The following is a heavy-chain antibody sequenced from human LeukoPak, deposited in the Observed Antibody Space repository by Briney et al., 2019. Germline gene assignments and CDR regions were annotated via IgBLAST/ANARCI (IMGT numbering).Heavy chain of an antibody. CDR3: AKDMKWPYYFDY. D-gene: IGHD5-12*01. Sequence: PGGSLRLSCAASGFTVSSHYMSWVRQAPGKGLEGVSVIYSSGSTYYADSVKGRFTISRDNSKNTLYLQMNSLRAEDTAVYYCAKDMKWPYYFDYWGQGTLLTVSS. CDR1: GFTVSSHY. J-gene: IGHJ4*02. CDR2: IYSSGST. V-gene: IGHV3-53*01.